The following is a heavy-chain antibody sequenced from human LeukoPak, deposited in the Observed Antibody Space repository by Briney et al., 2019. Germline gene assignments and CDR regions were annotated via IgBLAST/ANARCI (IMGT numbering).Heavy chain of an antibody. CDR2: ISGSGGST. D-gene: IGHD1-26*01. CDR1: GFTFSSYA. V-gene: IGHV3-23*01. CDR3: AKVPLGGYSGSYYYFDY. J-gene: IGHJ4*02. Sequence: GGSLRLSCAASGFTFSSYAMSWVRQAPGKGLEWVSAISGSGGSTYYADSVKGRFTISRDNSKNTLYLQMNSLRAEDTAVYYCAKVPLGGYSGSYYYFDYWGQGTLVTVSS.